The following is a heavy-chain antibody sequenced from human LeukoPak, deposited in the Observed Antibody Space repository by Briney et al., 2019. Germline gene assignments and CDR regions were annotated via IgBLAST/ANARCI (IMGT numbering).Heavy chain of an antibody. V-gene: IGHV3-53*01. D-gene: IGHD6-19*01. CDR3: AGVPGSGWYWY. CDR2: ISGDGNT. CDR1: AFTVSSNY. Sequence: GGSLRLSCAASAFTVSSNYMSWVRQAPGKGLEWVSIISGDGNTYYTDSVKGRFTVFRGGSKNTLYLQMNTLRPEDTAVYYCAGVPGSGWYWYWGQGTLVTVSS. J-gene: IGHJ4*02.